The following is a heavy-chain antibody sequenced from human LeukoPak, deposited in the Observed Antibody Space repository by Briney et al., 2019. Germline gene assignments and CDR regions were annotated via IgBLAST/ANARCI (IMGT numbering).Heavy chain of an antibody. J-gene: IGHJ4*02. CDR3: ARALGRGFGELLGY. CDR1: GYSFTDYY. Sequence: ASVKVSCKASGYSFTDYYVHWVRQAPGQGLEWMGRIDPNSGGTIYAQNFQGRVTMTRDTSISTAYMELSRLRSDDTAVYYCARALGRGFGELLGYWGQGTLVTVSS. CDR2: IDPNSGGT. V-gene: IGHV1-2*06. D-gene: IGHD3-10*01.